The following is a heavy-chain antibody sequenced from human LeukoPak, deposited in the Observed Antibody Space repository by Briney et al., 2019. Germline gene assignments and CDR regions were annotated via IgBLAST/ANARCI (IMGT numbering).Heavy chain of an antibody. V-gene: IGHV3-11*03. Sequence: PGGSLRLSCAASGFTFSDYYMSWIRQAPGKGLEWVSYISSSSSYTNYADSVKGRFTISRDNAKNSLYLQMNSLRAEDTAVYYWARKHATGTGPFDYWGQGTLVTVSS. J-gene: IGHJ4*02. CDR3: ARKHATGTGPFDY. D-gene: IGHD4-17*01. CDR2: ISSSSSYT. CDR1: GFTFSDYY.